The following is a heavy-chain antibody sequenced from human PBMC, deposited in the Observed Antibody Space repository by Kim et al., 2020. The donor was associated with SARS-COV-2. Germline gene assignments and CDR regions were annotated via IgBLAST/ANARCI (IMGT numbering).Heavy chain of an antibody. CDR1: GFTFSSYG. D-gene: IGHD6-13*01. CDR2: VSYDGRNK. V-gene: IGHV3-30*18. J-gene: IGHJ6*02. CDR3: AKDVLTEAAAMDV. Sequence: GGSLRLSCAASGFTFSSYGMHWVRQAPGKGLEWVADVSYDGRNKYYADSVKGRFIISRDNSKNTLYLQMNSLRAEDTAVYFCAKDVLTEAAAMDVWGQGTMVTVSS.